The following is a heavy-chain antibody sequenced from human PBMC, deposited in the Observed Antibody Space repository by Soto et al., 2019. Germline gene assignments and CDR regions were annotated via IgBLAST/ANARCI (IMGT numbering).Heavy chain of an antibody. CDR2: IYYSGST. V-gene: IGHV4-30-4*01. J-gene: IGHJ3*02. D-gene: IGHD3-22*01. CDR3: ARRFSDSSGYYSDAFDI. CDR1: GGSISSGDYY. Sequence: SETLSLTCTVSGGSISSGDYYWSWIRQPPGKGLEWIGYIYYSGSTYYNPSLKSRVTISVDTSKNQFSLKLSSVTAADTAVYYCARRFSDSSGYYSDAFDIWGQGTMVT.